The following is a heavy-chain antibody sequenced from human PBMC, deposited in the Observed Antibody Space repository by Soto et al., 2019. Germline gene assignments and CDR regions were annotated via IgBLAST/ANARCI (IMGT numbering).Heavy chain of an antibody. J-gene: IGHJ4*02. CDR2: IRNRPNSYTK. D-gene: IGHD3-10*01. CDR3: VRDSGRGFYVDY. V-gene: IGHV3-72*01. Sequence: EVQLVESGGGLVQPGGSLRLSCAASGFTFSDHYMDWVRQAPGKGLEWVGRIRNRPNSYTKQYAASVKGRFAVLRDDSENLVYLQMNDLKTEDAAVYYCVRDSGRGFYVDYWGQGAQVTVSS. CDR1: GFTFSDHY.